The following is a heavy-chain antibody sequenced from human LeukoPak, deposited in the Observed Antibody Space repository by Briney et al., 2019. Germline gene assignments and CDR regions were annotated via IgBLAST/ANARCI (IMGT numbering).Heavy chain of an antibody. CDR3: ARHVVYSRIDY. CDR2: IYYSGST. J-gene: IGHJ4*02. Sequence: SETLSLTCTVSGGSISSSSYYWGWIRQPPGKGLEWIGSIYYSGSTYYNPSLKSRVTISVDTSKNQFSLKLSSVTAADTAVYYCARHVVYSRIDYWGQGTLVTVSS. CDR1: GGSISSSSYY. D-gene: IGHD5-18*01. V-gene: IGHV4-39*01.